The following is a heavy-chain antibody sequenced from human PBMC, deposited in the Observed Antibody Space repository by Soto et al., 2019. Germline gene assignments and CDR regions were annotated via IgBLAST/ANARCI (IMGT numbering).Heavy chain of an antibody. CDR2: INHSGST. J-gene: IGHJ4*02. Sequence: QVQLQQWGAGLLKPSETLSLTCAVYGWSFSGYYWSWIRQPPGKGLEWIGDINHSGSTNYNPSLKSRVTISVDTSKNQFALKLSSVTAADTAVYYCARASYIETRIDYWGQGTLVTVSS. D-gene: IGHD1-26*01. CDR1: GWSFSGYY. CDR3: ARASYIETRIDY. V-gene: IGHV4-34*01.